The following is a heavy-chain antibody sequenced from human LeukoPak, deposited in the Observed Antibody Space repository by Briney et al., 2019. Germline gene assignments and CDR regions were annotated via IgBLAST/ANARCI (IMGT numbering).Heavy chain of an antibody. D-gene: IGHD1-26*01. V-gene: IGHV1-2*02. CDR1: GYTFTGYY. J-gene: IGHJ5*02. Sequence: GASVKVSCKASGYTFTGYYMHWVRQAPGQGLEWMGGINPNSGGTNYAQKFQGRVTMTRDTSISTAYMELSSLRSEDTAVYYCARVDSGSYRFDPWGQGTLVTVSS. CDR2: INPNSGGT. CDR3: ARVDSGSYRFDP.